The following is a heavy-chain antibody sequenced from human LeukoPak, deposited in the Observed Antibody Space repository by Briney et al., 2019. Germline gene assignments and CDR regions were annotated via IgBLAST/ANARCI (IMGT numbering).Heavy chain of an antibody. J-gene: IGHJ4*02. V-gene: IGHV4-38-2*02. CDR2: IYHSGST. CDR3: SRNWNQESFDY. CDR1: GDSFSYFY. Sequence: SETLSLTCTVSGDSFSYFYWSWIRQPPGKGLEWIGSIYHSGSTYYNPSLKSRVTISVDTSKNQFSLKLSSVTAADTAVYYCSRNWNQESFDYWGQGTLVTVSS. D-gene: IGHD1-20*01.